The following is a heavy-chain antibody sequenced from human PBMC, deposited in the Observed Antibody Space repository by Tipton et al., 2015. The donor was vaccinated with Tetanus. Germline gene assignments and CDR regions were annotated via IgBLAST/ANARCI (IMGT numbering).Heavy chain of an antibody. Sequence: GLVKPSETLSLTCTVSGGSLNTFYWNWIRQPAGKGLEWIGRVYSSGSTNYNPSLKSRVTMSIDASKNQFSLELTSATAADTAVYYCARDFRERSGTYYSYYYTMDVWGQGTTVTVSS. CDR3: ARDFRERSGTYYSYYYTMDV. V-gene: IGHV4-4*07. D-gene: IGHD1-26*01. CDR2: VYSSGST. J-gene: IGHJ6*02. CDR1: GGSLNTFY.